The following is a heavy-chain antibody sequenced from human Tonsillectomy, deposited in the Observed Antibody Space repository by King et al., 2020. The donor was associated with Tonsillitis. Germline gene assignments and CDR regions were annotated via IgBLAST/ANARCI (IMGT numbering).Heavy chain of an antibody. D-gene: IGHD3-9*01. CDR2: IFSNDEK. CDR1: GFSLSNARMG. CDR3: ARINNRVLRYFDWDFDH. J-gene: IGHJ4*02. V-gene: IGHV2-26*01. Sequence: VTLKESGPVLVKPTETLTLTCTVSGFSLSNARMGVSWLRQPPGEALEWLAHIFSNDEKSYSTSLKSRLTISKDTSKSQVVLTMTNMDPVDTATYYCARINNRVLRYFDWDFDHWGQGTLVTVSS.